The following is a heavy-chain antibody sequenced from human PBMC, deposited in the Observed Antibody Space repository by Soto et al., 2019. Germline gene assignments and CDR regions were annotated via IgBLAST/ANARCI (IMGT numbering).Heavy chain of an antibody. CDR2: IIPVFGIE. CDR3: ARGLSYYDSSGYSDAFDI. J-gene: IGHJ3*02. Sequence: GASVKVSCKASGGTFSSYGVSWVRQAPGQGLEWMGRIIPVFGIEHYAQKSQGRVTVTADESTSTAYVELSGLTSEDTAVYYCARGLSYYDSSGYSDAFDIWGQGTLVTVSS. V-gene: IGHV1-69*13. D-gene: IGHD3-22*01. CDR1: GGTFSSYG.